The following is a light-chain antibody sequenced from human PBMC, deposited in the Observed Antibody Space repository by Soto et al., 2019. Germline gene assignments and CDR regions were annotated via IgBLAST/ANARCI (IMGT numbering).Light chain of an antibody. Sequence: DTQLTQSPSFLSASVGDRVTITCRASQGISSYLAWYQQKPGKAPKVLIYASSTLQSGVPSRFSGRGFGTEYTLTISSLQPEDFATSYCQQLNSYPITFGQGTRLEMK. CDR3: QQLNSYPIT. CDR1: QGISSY. J-gene: IGKJ5*01. CDR2: ASS. V-gene: IGKV1-9*01.